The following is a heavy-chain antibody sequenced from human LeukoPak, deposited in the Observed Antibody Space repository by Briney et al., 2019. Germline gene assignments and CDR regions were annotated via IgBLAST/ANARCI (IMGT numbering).Heavy chain of an antibody. CDR3: VKSKMAVAGPLDY. CDR2: ISSNGGST. V-gene: IGHV3-64D*06. J-gene: IGHJ4*02. D-gene: IGHD6-19*01. CDR1: GFTFSSYA. Sequence: PGGSLRLSCSASGFTFSSYAMHWVRQAPGKGLEYLSAISSNGGSTYYADSVKGRFTISRDNSKNTLYLQMSSLRAEDTAVYYCVKSKMAVAGPLDYWGQGTLVTVSS.